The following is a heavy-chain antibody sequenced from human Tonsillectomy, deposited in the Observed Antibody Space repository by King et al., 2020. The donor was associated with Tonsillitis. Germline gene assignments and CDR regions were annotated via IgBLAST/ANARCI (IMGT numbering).Heavy chain of an antibody. D-gene: IGHD4/OR15-4a*01. CDR2: ISWNSDHI. CDR1: GFRFDDFA. V-gene: IGHV3-9*01. Sequence: DVQLVEPGGGLVQPGKSLRLSCAASGFRFDDFAMHWVRHAPGKGMEWVSSISWNSDHIGYADSVKGRFTISRDNAKNALYLEMRTLRPEDTALYYCAIDLTAAANTATFYGMDVWGQGTTVTVSS. CDR3: AIDLTAAANTATFYGMDV. J-gene: IGHJ6*02.